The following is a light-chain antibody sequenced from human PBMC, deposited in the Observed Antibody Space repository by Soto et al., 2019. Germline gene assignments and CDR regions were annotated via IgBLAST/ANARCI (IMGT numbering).Light chain of an antibody. V-gene: IGKV1-39*01. CDR1: QNITNF. Sequence: DIQMTQSPSSLSASLGDRVTIACRASQNITNFLNWYQHNPGKAPNLLIFAASHLQSGVSSRFSGSGSGTDFTLTISSLHPEDFATFYCQESATTRWAFGQGTKVDI. J-gene: IGKJ1*01. CDR3: QESATTRWA. CDR2: AAS.